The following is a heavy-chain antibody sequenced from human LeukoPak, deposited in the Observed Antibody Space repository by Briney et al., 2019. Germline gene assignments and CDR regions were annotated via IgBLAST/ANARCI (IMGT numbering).Heavy chain of an antibody. CDR1: GGSISGSY. Sequence: SETLSLTCTVSGGSISGSYWNWIRQPAGKGLEWIGRIYSSGSTNYNPSLKSRVTMSVDTYKNQFSLKVSSVTAADTAMYYCARGLSFDHWGQGTLVTVSS. D-gene: IGHD2/OR15-2a*01. V-gene: IGHV4-4*07. CDR2: IYSSGST. J-gene: IGHJ4*02. CDR3: ARGLSFDH.